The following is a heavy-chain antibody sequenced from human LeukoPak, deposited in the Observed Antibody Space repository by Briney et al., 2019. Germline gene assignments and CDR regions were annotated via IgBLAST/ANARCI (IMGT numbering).Heavy chain of an antibody. V-gene: IGHV3-66*01. Sequence: GGSLRLSCAASEFSVGSNYMTWVRQAPGKGLEWVSLIYSGGSTYYADSVKGRFTISRDNSKNTLYPQMNSLRAEDTAVYYCAKVGGAIFGVVIRGYFDYWGQGTLVTVSS. CDR2: IYSGGST. D-gene: IGHD3-3*01. CDR1: EFSVGSNY. CDR3: AKVGGAIFGVVIRGYFDY. J-gene: IGHJ4*02.